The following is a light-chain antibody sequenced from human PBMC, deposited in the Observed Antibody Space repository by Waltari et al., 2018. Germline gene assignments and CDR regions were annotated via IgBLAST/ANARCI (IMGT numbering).Light chain of an antibody. Sequence: QSALTQPASVSGSLGQSITISCLGTNNDIGNYNYVSWYQQFPGDAPRLIIYEVSNRPSRISSRFSGSKSGMTVSLTISGLQADDEATYYCCSHTNIGTWVFGGGTTLTVL. CDR2: EVS. CDR3: CSHTNIGTWV. CDR1: NNDIGNYNY. J-gene: IGLJ3*02. V-gene: IGLV2-14*01.